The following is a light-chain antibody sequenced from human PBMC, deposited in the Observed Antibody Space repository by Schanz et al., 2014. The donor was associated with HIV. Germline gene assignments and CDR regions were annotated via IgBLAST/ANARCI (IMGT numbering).Light chain of an antibody. CDR3: SSYTTTSTYV. CDR2: EGS. J-gene: IGLJ1*01. V-gene: IGLV2-14*01. CDR1: SSDVGGYNY. Sequence: QSALTQPASVSGSPGQSITISCTGTSSDVGGYNYVSWYQQHPGKAPKLMIYEGSKRPSGVSNRFSGSKSGNTASLTISGXQAEDEADYYCSSYTTTSTYVFGAGTKLTVL.